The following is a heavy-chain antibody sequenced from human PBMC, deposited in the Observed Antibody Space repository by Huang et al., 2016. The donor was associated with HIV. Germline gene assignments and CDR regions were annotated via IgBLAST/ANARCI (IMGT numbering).Heavy chain of an antibody. CDR3: VKETVQWLVTY. D-gene: IGHD6-19*01. CDR2: IKNDGSNK. CDR1: GFTSSSHG. J-gene: IGHJ4*02. Sequence: QVQVVESGGGVVQPGGSLRLSCAASGFTSSSHGMHWVRQAPGKGLGGVAFIKNDGSNKYFADSVKGRFTMSRDNSKNTLYLQMNSLRGEDTAVYYCVKETVQWLVTYWGQGTLVTVSS. V-gene: IGHV3-30*02.